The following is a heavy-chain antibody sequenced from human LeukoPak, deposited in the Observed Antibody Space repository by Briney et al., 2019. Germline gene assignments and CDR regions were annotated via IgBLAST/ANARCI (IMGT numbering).Heavy chain of an antibody. Sequence: SETLSLTCAVYGGSFSGYYWCWIRQPPGKGLEWIGEINHSGSTNYNPSLKSRVTISVDTSKNQFSLKLSSVTAADTAVYYCARGLITFGGKHDYFDYWGQGTLVTVSS. CDR3: ARGLITFGGKHDYFDY. D-gene: IGHD3-16*01. J-gene: IGHJ4*02. V-gene: IGHV4-34*01. CDR1: GGSFSGYY. CDR2: INHSGST.